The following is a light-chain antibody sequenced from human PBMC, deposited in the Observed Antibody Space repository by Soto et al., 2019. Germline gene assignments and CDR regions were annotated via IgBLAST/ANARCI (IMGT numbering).Light chain of an antibody. V-gene: IGKV1-5*03. CDR2: EGS. CDR1: QSVSNW. J-gene: IGKJ1*01. CDR3: QQYDTYSRT. Sequence: DIPMTQSPSALSASVGDRVTITCRASQSVSNWLAWYRQKPGEAPKLLIYEGSTLERGVPSRLSASGSGTEFTLTISSLQPDEFATFYCQQYDTYSRTFWQGTKVEVK.